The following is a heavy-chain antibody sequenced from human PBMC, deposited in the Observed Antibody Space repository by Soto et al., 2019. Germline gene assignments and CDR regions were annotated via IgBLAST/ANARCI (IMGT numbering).Heavy chain of an antibody. V-gene: IGHV3-30*18. CDR1: GFTFSSYG. J-gene: IGHJ6*02. Sequence: GGSLRLSCAASGFTFSSYGMHWVRQAPGKGLEWVAVISYDGSNKYYADSVKGRFTISRDNSKNTLYLQMNSLGAEDTAVYYCAKEVYYYGSGSFTPTPYYYYGMDVWGQGTKVTVSS. CDR2: ISYDGSNK. D-gene: IGHD3-10*01. CDR3: AKEVYYYGSGSFTPTPYYYYGMDV.